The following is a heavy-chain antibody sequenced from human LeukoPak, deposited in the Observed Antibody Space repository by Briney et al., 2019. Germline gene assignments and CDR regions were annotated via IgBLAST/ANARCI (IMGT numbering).Heavy chain of an antibody. CDR1: GFAAINNY. V-gene: IGHV3-66*01. Sequence: GGSLRLSCAASGFAAINNYMSWVRQAPGKGLAWVSVIYSDGTTVYADSVKGRFTISRDNSKNTLYLQMNSLRAEDTAVYYCATGRGFSYGLFDYWGQGTLVTVSS. CDR2: IYSDGTT. CDR3: ATGRGFSYGLFDY. D-gene: IGHD5-18*01. J-gene: IGHJ4*02.